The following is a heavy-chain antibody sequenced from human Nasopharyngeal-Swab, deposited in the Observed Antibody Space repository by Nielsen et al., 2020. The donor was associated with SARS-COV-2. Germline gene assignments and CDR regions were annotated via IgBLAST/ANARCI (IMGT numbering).Heavy chain of an antibody. D-gene: IGHD2-15*01. CDR2: FSGSGGST. CDR1: GFTFSSYA. Sequence: GQSLKISCAASGFTFSSYAISWFRQAPWKGLEWVSAFSGSGGSTYYADSVKGRFTIFRDNSKNTLYLQMNSLRAEDTAVYYCAKDTRVRVVAALNWFDPWGQGTLVTVSS. V-gene: IGHV3-23*01. CDR3: AKDTRVRVVAALNWFDP. J-gene: IGHJ5*02.